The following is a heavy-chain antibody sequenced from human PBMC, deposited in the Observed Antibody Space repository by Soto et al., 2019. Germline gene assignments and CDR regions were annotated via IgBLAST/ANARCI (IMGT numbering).Heavy chain of an antibody. D-gene: IGHD3-3*01. CDR3: ATGVIWIGYFTVDS. CDR2: FIPVYRTL. J-gene: IGHJ4*02. Sequence: QVQLVPSGAEVKKPGSSVKVSCKASGGSFGKSAINWVRQTPGQGLEWLGGFIPVYRTLNYAQKFQGRVTITADESTGTAYMTLSSLASDDTAVYYCATGVIWIGYFTVDSWGQGTRVTVSS. CDR1: GGSFGKSA. V-gene: IGHV1-69*01.